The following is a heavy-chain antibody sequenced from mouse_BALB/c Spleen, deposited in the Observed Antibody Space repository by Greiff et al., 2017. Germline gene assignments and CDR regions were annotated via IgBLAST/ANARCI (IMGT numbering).Heavy chain of an antibody. CDR2: ISSGSSTI. J-gene: IGHJ4*01. V-gene: IGHV5-17*02. CDR3: ARSGYRYDVDYAMDY. Sequence: EVQGVESGGGLVQPGGSRKLSCAASGFTFSSFGMHWVRQAPEKGLEWVAYISSGSSTIYYEDTVKGRFTISRDNPKNTLFLQMTSLRSEDTAMYYCARSGYRYDVDYAMDYWGQGTSVTVSS. D-gene: IGHD2-14*01. CDR1: GFTFSSFG.